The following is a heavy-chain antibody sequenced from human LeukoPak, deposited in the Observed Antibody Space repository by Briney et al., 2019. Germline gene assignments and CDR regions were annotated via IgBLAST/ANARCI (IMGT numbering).Heavy chain of an antibody. V-gene: IGHV1-8*01. CDR1: GYTFTSYD. CDR3: ARGLPYSGSYSFDY. D-gene: IGHD1-26*01. Sequence: ASVKVSCKASGYTFTSYDINWVRQATGPGLEWMGWMNPNSGNTGYAQKFQGRVTMTRNTSISTAYMELSSLRSEDTAVYYCARGLPYSGSYSFDYWGQGTLVTVSS. CDR2: MNPNSGNT. J-gene: IGHJ4*02.